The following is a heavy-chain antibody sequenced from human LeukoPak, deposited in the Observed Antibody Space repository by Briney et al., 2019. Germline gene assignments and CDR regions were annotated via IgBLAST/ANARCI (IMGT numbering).Heavy chain of an antibody. J-gene: IGHJ4*02. CDR2: ISGSGDST. CDR1: GFTFNSYA. CDR3: AKIGDIVATFYYFDY. Sequence: GGSLRLSCAASGFTFNSYAMTWVRQAPGKGLEWVSAISGSGDSTYYEDSVKGRFTISRDNSKNTLYLQMSSLRAEDTAVYYCAKIGDIVATFYYFDYWGQGTLVTVSS. D-gene: IGHD5-12*01. V-gene: IGHV3-23*01.